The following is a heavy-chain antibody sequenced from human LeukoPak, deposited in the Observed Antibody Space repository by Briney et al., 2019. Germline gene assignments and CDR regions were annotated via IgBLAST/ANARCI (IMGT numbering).Heavy chain of an antibody. J-gene: IGHJ4*02. V-gene: IGHV4-34*01. CDR1: GVSFSGYY. CDR3: AKTSSEGDY. Sequence: SETLSLTCAVYGVSFSGYYWSWIRQPPGKGLEWIGEINHSGSTNYNPSLKSRVTISVDTSKNQFSLKLSSVTAADTAVYYCAKTSSEGDYWGQGTLVTVSS. CDR2: INHSGST.